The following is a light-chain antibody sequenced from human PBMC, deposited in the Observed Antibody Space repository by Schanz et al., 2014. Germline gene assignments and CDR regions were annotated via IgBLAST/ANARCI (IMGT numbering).Light chain of an antibody. CDR2: KTS. CDR3: QQYDRYST. V-gene: IGKV1-5*03. J-gene: IGKJ1*01. CDR1: QNIGTW. Sequence: DIQMTQSPSTLSASVGDRVTITCRASQNIGTWLAWYQLQPGKAPQLLIYKTSSLESGVPSRFSGSGSGTEFTLTISSLQPDDFATYYCQQYDRYSTFGQGTKVEIK.